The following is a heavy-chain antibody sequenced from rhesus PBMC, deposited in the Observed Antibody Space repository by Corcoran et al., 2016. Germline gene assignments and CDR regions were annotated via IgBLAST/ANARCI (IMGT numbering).Heavy chain of an antibody. CDR1: GDSIISGYA. CDR2: IGG. D-gene: IGHD1-26*01. CDR3: ASGLNYGAPNFGLDS. J-gene: IGHJ6*01. V-gene: IGHV4-127*01. Sequence: QVQLKESGPGLVKPSETLSLTCTVSGDSIISGYAWSWIRQPPGKGLGWIVYIGGYYRPSLKSRVTIAKDPSKNQFSLNLPSVTAADTAVYYCASGLNYGAPNFGLDSWGQGVVVTVSS.